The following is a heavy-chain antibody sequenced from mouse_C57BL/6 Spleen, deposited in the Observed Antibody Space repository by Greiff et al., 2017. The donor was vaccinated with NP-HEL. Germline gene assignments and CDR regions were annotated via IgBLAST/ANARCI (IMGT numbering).Heavy chain of an antibody. CDR1: GFTFSDYG. Sequence: EVKLMESGGGLVKPGGSLKLSCAASGFTFSDYGMHWVRQAPEKGLEWVAYISSGSSTIYYADTVKGRFTISRDNAKNTLFLQMTSLRSEDTAMYYCDRLTTVVDPNWYFDVWGTGTTVTVSS. CDR3: DRLTTVVDPNWYFDV. J-gene: IGHJ1*03. CDR2: ISSGSSTI. V-gene: IGHV5-17*01. D-gene: IGHD1-1*01.